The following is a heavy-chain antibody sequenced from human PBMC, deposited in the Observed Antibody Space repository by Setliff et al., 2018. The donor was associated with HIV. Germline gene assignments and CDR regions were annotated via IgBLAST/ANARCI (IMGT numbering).Heavy chain of an antibody. J-gene: IGHJ4*02. Sequence: PSETLSLTCAVYGGSLRGYYWSWVRQSPLKGLEWIGEISHTGNINYNTALSNRVTVSVDTSKNQFSLKLTSVTAADTAVHFCARLHLRVPPSIFDYWSPGTMVTVSS. CDR3: ARLHLRVPPSIFDY. CDR2: ISHTGNI. V-gene: IGHV4-34*01. D-gene: IGHD2-2*01. CDR1: GGSLRGYY.